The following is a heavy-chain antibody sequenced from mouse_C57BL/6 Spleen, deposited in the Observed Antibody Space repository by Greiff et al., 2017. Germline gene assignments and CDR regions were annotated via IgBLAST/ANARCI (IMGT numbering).Heavy chain of an antibody. D-gene: IGHD2-4*01. CDR1: GYSITSGYY. Sequence: EVQLQESGPGLVKPSQSLSLTCSVTGYSITSGYYWNWIRQFPGNKLEWMGYISYDGSNNYNPSLQNPISITRDTSKNQFFLKLNSVTTEDTATYYCAKARSIYYDYGGFAYWGQGTLVTVSA. CDR3: AKARSIYYDYGGFAY. V-gene: IGHV3-6*01. J-gene: IGHJ3*01. CDR2: ISYDGSN.